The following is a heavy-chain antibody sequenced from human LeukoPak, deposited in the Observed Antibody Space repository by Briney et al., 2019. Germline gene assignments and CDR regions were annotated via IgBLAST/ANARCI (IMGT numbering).Heavy chain of an antibody. CDR1: AFTFSSYA. D-gene: IGHD4/OR15-4a*01. CDR2: ISGSGGST. J-gene: IGHJ5*02. V-gene: IGHV3-23*01. Sequence: AGGCLSLSCAASAFTFSSYAVSWVRQAPGKGLEWVSAISGSGGSTYYADSVKGRFTISRDNSKNTLLMPVDSLRSYCAAVSYCANSLTQLDHWGQGTLVTVSS. CDR3: ANSLTQLDH.